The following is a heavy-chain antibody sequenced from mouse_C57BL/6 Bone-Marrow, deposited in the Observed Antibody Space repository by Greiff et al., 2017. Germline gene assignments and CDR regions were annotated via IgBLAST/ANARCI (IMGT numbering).Heavy chain of an antibody. Sequence: EVQLVESGGGLVQPGGSMTLSCVASGFTFSNYWMNWVRQSPEKGLEWVAQISLKSDNYATHYAVSVKGRFTISSDDSKSNVYLQMNNLRAEDTGIYYCTGDGSSYGAMDYWGKGTSVTVSS. V-gene: IGHV6-3*01. D-gene: IGHD1-1*01. CDR3: TGDGSSYGAMDY. CDR1: GFTFSNYW. J-gene: IGHJ4*01. CDR2: ISLKSDNYAT.